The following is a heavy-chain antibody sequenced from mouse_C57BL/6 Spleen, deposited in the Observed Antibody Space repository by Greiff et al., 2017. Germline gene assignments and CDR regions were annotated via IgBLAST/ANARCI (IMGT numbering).Heavy chain of an antibody. CDR2: FYPGSGSI. CDR3: ARHEEEAYYSNYVWFAY. D-gene: IGHD2-5*01. J-gene: IGHJ3*01. Sequence: QVQLKASGAELVKPGASVKLSCKASGYTFTEYTIHWVKQRSGQGLEWIGWFYPGSGSIKYNEKFKDKATLTADKSSSTVYMELSRLTSEDSAVYFCARHEEEAYYSNYVWFAYWGQGTLVTVSA. CDR1: GYTFTEYT. V-gene: IGHV1-62-2*01.